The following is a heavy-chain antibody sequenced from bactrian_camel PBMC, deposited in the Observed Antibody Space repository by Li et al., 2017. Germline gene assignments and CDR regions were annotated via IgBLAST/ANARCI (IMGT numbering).Heavy chain of an antibody. Sequence: QVQLVESGGGSVQVGGSLRLSCVASGDTISRYCMGWFRQIPDKEREGVAGIESDGSTSYADSVKGRFTISQDNAKNTIYLQMNSLNPEDTAMYYCAADIASGTWYAWSSYKYWGQGTQV. CDR1: GDTISRYC. CDR2: IESDGST. J-gene: IGHJ4*01. CDR3: AADIASGTWYAWSSYKY. D-gene: IGHD2*01. V-gene: IGHV3S9*01.